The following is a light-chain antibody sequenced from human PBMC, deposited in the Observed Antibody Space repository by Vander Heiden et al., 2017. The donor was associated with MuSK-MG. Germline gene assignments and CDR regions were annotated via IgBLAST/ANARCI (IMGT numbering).Light chain of an antibody. Sequence: IVITLSPATLSVSPGERATLSCRASQSVSSNLAWYQQKPGQAPRLLIYGASTRATGIPARFSGSGSGTEFTLTISSLQSEDFAVYYCQQYNNWPRTFGQGTKVEIK. V-gene: IGKV3-15*01. CDR2: GAS. CDR1: QSVSSN. J-gene: IGKJ1*01. CDR3: QQYNNWPRT.